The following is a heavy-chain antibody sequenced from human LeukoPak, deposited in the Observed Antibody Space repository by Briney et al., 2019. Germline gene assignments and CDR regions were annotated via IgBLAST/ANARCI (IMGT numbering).Heavy chain of an antibody. D-gene: IGHD5-18*01. V-gene: IGHV3-74*01. J-gene: IGHJ4*02. Sequence: GGSLRLSCAASGFTFNSYWMHWVRQAPGKGLVWVSRINSDGSSTSYADSVKGRFTISRDNAKNTLYLQMNSLRAEDTAVYYCARDSPRGYSYGYHDYWGQGTLVTVSS. CDR1: GFTFNSYW. CDR3: ARDSPRGYSYGYHDY. CDR2: INSDGSST.